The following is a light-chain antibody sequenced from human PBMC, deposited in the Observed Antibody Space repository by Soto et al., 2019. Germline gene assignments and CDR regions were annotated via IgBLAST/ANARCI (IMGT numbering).Light chain of an antibody. Sequence: QSVLTQPPSASGAPGQRVTISCSGSSTNIGSNTVNWYQQLPGTAPKLLIYNHSQRPSGVPDRFSGSKSGTSASLAISGLQSEDEADYYCAAWDDSLNGDVFGAGTKVTVL. CDR2: NHS. CDR1: STNIGSNT. V-gene: IGLV1-44*01. CDR3: AAWDDSLNGDV. J-gene: IGLJ1*01.